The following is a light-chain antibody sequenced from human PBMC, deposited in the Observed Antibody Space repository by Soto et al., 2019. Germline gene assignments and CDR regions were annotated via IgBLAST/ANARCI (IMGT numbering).Light chain of an antibody. CDR1: QSLSSSQ. CDR2: DAS. Sequence: EILLTQSPCTLALSPGERATLSCRASQSLSSSQLAWYQQKPGQAPRLLIQDASSRATGISDRFTGSGSGTEFTLTISSLQSEDFAVYYCQQYNNWPPITFGQGTRLEIK. J-gene: IGKJ5*01. CDR3: QQYNNWPPIT. V-gene: IGKV3-20*01.